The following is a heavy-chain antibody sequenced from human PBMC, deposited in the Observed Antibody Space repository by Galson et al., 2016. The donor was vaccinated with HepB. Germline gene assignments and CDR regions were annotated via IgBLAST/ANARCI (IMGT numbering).Heavy chain of an antibody. Sequence: SLRLSCAASGFTFSSYSMNWVRQAPGKGLEWVSYIRSSGNTIYYADSVKGRFTISRDNAKNSLFLQMKSLRDEDTAVYYCARGFWFGLGRKYGMDVWGQGTTVTVSS. D-gene: IGHD3-10*01. CDR1: GFTFSSYS. J-gene: IGHJ6*02. CDR2: IRSSGNTI. V-gene: IGHV3-48*02. CDR3: ARGFWFGLGRKYGMDV.